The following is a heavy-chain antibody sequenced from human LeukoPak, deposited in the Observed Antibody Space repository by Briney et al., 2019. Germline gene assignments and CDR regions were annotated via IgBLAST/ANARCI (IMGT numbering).Heavy chain of an antibody. V-gene: IGHV4-4*07. CDR2: IYNTGST. D-gene: IGHD5-12*01. CDR3: ARGGSGYDWFDP. Sequence: SETLSLTCTVSGGSISSYYWSWIRQPAGKGLEWIGRIYNTGSTSYNPSLKSRVTMSVDTSKNQFSLKLNSVTAADTAVYYCARGGSGYDWFDPWGQGTLVTVSS. J-gene: IGHJ5*02. CDR1: GGSISSYY.